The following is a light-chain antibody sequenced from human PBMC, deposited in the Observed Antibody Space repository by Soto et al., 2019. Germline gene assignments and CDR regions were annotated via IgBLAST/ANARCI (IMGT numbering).Light chain of an antibody. CDR3: QQYGRSPPT. CDR1: QSVSNSY. J-gene: IGKJ1*01. Sequence: EIVLTQSPGTLSLSPGERATLSCRASQSVSNSYVAWYQRKPGPATRLLIYGASSRATDIPGRFSGSGAGTDFSLTSTRLEPEDFAVYYCQQYGRSPPTFGQGTKVEI. CDR2: GAS. V-gene: IGKV3-20*01.